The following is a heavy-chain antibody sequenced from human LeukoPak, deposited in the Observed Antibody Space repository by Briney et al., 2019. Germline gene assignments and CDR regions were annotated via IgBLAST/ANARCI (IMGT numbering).Heavy chain of an antibody. D-gene: IGHD3-3*01. V-gene: IGHV3-7*01. Sequence: AGGSLRLSCAASGFTFSTHWMSWVRQAPGKGLEWVANIKEDGRQKYYVDSVKGRFTISRDNAKKSLYLQMNSLRADDTAVYYCASGFLDDFWSGHFWGQGTLVTVSS. CDR2: IKEDGRQK. CDR3: ASGFLDDFWSGHF. CDR1: GFTFSTHW. J-gene: IGHJ4*02.